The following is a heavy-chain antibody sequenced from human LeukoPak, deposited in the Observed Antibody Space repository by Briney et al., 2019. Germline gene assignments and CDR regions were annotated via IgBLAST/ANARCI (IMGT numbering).Heavy chain of an antibody. CDR1: GGSISSYY. Sequence: SETLSLTCTVSGGSISSYYWSWIRQPAGKGLEWIGRIHTSGSTNYNPSLKSRVTMSGDTSKNQFSLKLSSVTAADTAVYHCARHISSWYVMAFDYWGQGTLVTVSS. CDR3: ARHISSWYVMAFDY. D-gene: IGHD6-13*01. J-gene: IGHJ4*02. V-gene: IGHV4-4*07. CDR2: IHTSGST.